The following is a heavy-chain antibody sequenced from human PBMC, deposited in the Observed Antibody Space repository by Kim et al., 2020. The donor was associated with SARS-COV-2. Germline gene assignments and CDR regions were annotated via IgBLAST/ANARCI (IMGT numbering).Heavy chain of an antibody. Sequence: SVKVSCKASGGTFSSYAISWVRQAPGQGLEWMGGIIPIFGTANYAQKFQGRVTITADESTSTAYMELSSLRSEDTAVYYCASNFGDYYDSSGYYEAFDYWGQGTLVTVSS. CDR2: IIPIFGTA. CDR1: GGTFSSYA. J-gene: IGHJ4*02. CDR3: ASNFGDYYDSSGYYEAFDY. D-gene: IGHD3-22*01. V-gene: IGHV1-69*13.